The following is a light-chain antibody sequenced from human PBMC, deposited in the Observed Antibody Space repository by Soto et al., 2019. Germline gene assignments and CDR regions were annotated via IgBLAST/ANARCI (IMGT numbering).Light chain of an antibody. CDR2: EGS. J-gene: IGLJ2*01. V-gene: IGLV2-23*01. CDR3: CSYAGSTTFVV. CDR1: SSDVGSYKL. Sequence: QSALTQPASVSGSPGQSITISCTGTSSDVGSYKLVSWYQHHPGKAPKLMIYEGSKRPSGVSNRFSGSKSGNTASLTISGLQAEDEADYYCCSYAGSTTFVVFGGGTSSPS.